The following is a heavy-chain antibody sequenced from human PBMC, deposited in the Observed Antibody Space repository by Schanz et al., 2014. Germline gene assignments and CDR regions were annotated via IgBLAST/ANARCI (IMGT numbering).Heavy chain of an antibody. D-gene: IGHD5-12*01. V-gene: IGHV3-53*01. CDR3: ARDEGRDGYNLAFDV. J-gene: IGHJ3*01. CDR2: IYINSGST. Sequence: EVQLVESGGGLIQPGGSLRLSCAVSGFSVSTNYMSWVRQAPGKGLEWVSSIYINSGSTNYADSVKGRFIISRDSSKNTLYLQMNSLRDEDTAVYFCARDEGRDGYNLAFDVWGQGTLVTVSS. CDR1: GFSVSTNY.